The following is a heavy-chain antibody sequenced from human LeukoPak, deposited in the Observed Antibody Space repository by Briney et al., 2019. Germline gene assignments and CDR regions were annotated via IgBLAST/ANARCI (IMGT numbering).Heavy chain of an antibody. CDR2: IYTSGST. Sequence: SETLSLTCTVSGGSISSGSYYWSWIRRPAGKGLEWIGRIYTSGSTNYNPSLKSRVTISVDTSKNQFSLKLSSVTAADTAVYYCARAGITGTTRFDPWGQGTLVTVSP. J-gene: IGHJ5*02. CDR1: GGSISSGSYY. V-gene: IGHV4-61*02. CDR3: ARAGITGTTRFDP. D-gene: IGHD1-7*01.